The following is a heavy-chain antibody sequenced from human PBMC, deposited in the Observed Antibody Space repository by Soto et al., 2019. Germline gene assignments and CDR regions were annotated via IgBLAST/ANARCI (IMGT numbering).Heavy chain of an antibody. Sequence: GESLKISCKGSGYSFTSYWISWVRQMPGKGLEWMGRIDPSDSYTNYSPSFQGHVTISADKSISTAYLQWSSLKASDTAMYYCATILNYDILTGYPALYYCYGMDVWGQGTTVTVSS. J-gene: IGHJ6*02. D-gene: IGHD3-9*01. V-gene: IGHV5-10-1*01. CDR1: GYSFTSYW. CDR2: IDPSDSYT. CDR3: ATILNYDILTGYPALYYCYGMDV.